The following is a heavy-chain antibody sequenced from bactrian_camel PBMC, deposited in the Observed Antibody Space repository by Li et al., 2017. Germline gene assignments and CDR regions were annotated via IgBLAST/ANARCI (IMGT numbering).Heavy chain of an antibody. J-gene: IGHJ4*01. CDR3: AAGLNWALQADRFSN. CDR2: IYNDGSST. V-gene: IGHV3-2*01. CDR1: GFSFSSWY. Sequence: VQLVESGGGSVQAGGSLRLSCTASGFSFSSWYMNWVRQAPGKGLEWVSSIYNDGSSTYYADSVKGRSTISRDNAKDIAFLQMNNLEPDDSAMYYCAAGLNWALQADRFSNWGQGTQVTVS. D-gene: IGHD1*01.